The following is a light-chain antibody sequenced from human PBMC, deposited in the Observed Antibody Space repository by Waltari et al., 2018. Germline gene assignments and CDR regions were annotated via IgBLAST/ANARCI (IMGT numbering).Light chain of an antibody. CDR2: DVT. CDR1: SSDVGRFNY. J-gene: IGLJ2*01. Sequence: QSALTQPRSVSGSPGQSVTISCTGTSSDVGRFNYVAWYQHHPGRPPRLPIYDVTKRPSGVPDRFSGSKSGNTASLTISGLQDEDEADFYCCSYIGRALFGGGTKLTVL. CDR3: CSYIGRAL. V-gene: IGLV2-11*01.